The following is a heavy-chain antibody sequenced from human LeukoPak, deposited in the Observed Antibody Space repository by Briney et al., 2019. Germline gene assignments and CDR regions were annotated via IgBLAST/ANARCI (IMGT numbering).Heavy chain of an antibody. CDR1: GFTFSTFH. Sequence: PGGSLRFSCTASGFTFSTFHMHWVRQAPGKGLVWVSRISDDGSYTSNVDSVKGRFTISRDNVNNVLYLHMNSLRAEDTAVYYCASFGISWRSSYWGQGTLVTVSS. CDR2: ISDDGSYT. CDR3: ASFGISWRSSY. V-gene: IGHV3-74*01. J-gene: IGHJ4*02. D-gene: IGHD2-21*01.